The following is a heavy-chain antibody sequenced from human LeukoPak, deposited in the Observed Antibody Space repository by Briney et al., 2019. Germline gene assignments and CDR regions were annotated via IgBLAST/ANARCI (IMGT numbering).Heavy chain of an antibody. CDR3: AKAGYRYFDY. CDR2: ISYDGSNK. V-gene: IGHV3-30*04. Sequence: HPGGSLRLSCAASGFTFSSYAMHWVRQAPGKGLEWVAVISYDGSNKYYADSVKGRFTISRDNSKNTLYLQMNSLRAEDTAVYYCAKAGYRYFDYWGQGTLVTVSS. CDR1: GFTFSSYA. D-gene: IGHD5-18*01. J-gene: IGHJ4*02.